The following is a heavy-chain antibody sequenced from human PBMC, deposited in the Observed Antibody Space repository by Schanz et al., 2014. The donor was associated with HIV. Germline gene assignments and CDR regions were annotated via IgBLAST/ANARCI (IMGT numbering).Heavy chain of an antibody. CDR3: AKDRNHYDSRYRGKGNYYYYYGMDV. J-gene: IGHJ6*02. Sequence: QVQLVESGGGVVQPGRSPRLSCAASGFTFSSYGMHWVRQAPGKGLEWVAVIWYDGSNTYYGDSVKGRFTISRDNSKNTLYLQMKSLRVEDTAVYYCAKDRNHYDSRYRGKGNYYYYYGMDVWGQGTTVTVSS. D-gene: IGHD3-22*01. CDR2: IWYDGSNT. V-gene: IGHV3-33*06. CDR1: GFTFSSYG.